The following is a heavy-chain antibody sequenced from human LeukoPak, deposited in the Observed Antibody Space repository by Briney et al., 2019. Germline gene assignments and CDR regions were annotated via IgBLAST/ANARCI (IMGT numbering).Heavy chain of an antibody. CDR3: AKQSGSGSLPDHNFDY. J-gene: IGHJ4*02. D-gene: IGHD3-10*01. CDR1: GFTFSSYE. CDR2: ISSSGSTI. V-gene: IGHV3-48*03. Sequence: PWGSLRLSCAASGFTFSSYEMNWVRQAPGKGLEWVSYISSSGSTIYYADSVKGRFTISRDNAKNSLYLQMNSLRVEDTAVYYCAKQSGSGSLPDHNFDYWGQGTLVTVSS.